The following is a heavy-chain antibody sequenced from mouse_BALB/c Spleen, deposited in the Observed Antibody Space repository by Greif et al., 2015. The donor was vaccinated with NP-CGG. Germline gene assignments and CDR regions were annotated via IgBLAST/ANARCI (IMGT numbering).Heavy chain of an antibody. CDR2: IWAGGST. CDR3: ARDQYGYDYFDY. V-gene: IGHV2-9*02. D-gene: IGHD2-2*01. J-gene: IGHJ2*01. CDR1: GFSLTSYG. Sequence: VKLQESGPGLVAPSQSLSITCTVSGFSLTSYGVHWVRQPPGKGLEWLGVIWAGGSTNYDSALMSRLSISKDNSKSQVFLKMNSLQTDDTARYYCARDQYGYDYFDYWGQGTTLTVSS.